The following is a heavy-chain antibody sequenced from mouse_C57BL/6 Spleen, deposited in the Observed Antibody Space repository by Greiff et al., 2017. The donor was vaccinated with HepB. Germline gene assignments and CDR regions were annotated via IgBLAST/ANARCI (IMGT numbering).Heavy chain of an antibody. CDR2: IDPSDSYT. J-gene: IGHJ2*01. CDR3: ARGLGRDFDY. Sequence: HVQLQQPGAELVRPGTSVKLSCKASGFTFTSYWMYGGKQRPGQGLGWFGVIDPSDSYTNYNQKFKGKATLTVDTSSSTADMQLSRLTSEDTAVYYCARGLGRDFDYWGQGTTLGVAA. V-gene: IGHV1-59*01. CDR1: GFTFTSYW. D-gene: IGHD4-1*01.